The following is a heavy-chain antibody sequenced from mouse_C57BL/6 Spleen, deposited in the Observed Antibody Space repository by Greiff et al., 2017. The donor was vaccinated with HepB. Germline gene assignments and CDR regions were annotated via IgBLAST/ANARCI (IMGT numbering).Heavy chain of an antibody. CDR2: INPNNGGT. V-gene: IGHV1-22*01. Sequence: VQLQQSGPELVKPGASVKMSCKASGYTFTDYNMHWVKQSHGKSLEWIGYINPNNGGTSYNQKFKGKATLTVNKSSSTAYMELRSLTSEDSAVYYCAREEVTTVVGNYFDYWGQGTTLTVSS. J-gene: IGHJ2*01. CDR1: GYTFTDYN. D-gene: IGHD1-1*01. CDR3: AREEVTTVVGNYFDY.